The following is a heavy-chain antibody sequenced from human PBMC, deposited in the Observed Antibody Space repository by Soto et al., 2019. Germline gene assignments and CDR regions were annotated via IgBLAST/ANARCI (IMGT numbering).Heavy chain of an antibody. Sequence: GGSLRLSCAASGFTFSNAWMTWVRQAPGKGLELVGRIKSKTDGGTTDYAAPVKGRFTMSRDDSKNTLYLQMNSLKIEDTAVYYCTTHSPPWADYWGQGTLVTVSS. CDR3: TTHSPPWADY. J-gene: IGHJ4*02. CDR2: IKSKTDGGTT. CDR1: GFTFSNAW. D-gene: IGHD6-13*01. V-gene: IGHV3-15*01.